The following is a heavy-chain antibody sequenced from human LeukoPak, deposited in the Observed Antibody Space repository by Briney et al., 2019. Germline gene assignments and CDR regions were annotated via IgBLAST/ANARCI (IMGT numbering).Heavy chain of an antibody. CDR3: ARAIGGNYGSGSYPWFDP. CDR1: GFTFSRYG. D-gene: IGHD3-10*01. J-gene: IGHJ5*02. V-gene: IGHV3-33*01. CDR2: IWYDGSNK. Sequence: GGSLRLSCAGSGFTFSRYGMHWVRQAPGKGLEWVAVIWYDGSNKYYADSVKGRFTISRDNSKNTLYLQMNSLRAEDTAVYYCARAIGGNYGSGSYPWFDPWGQGTLVTVSS.